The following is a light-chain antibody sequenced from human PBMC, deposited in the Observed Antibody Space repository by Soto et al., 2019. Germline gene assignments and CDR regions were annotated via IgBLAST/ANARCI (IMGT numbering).Light chain of an antibody. CDR2: GNS. V-gene: IGLV1-40*01. CDR3: QSYGSSLSGFV. J-gene: IGLJ1*01. CDR1: SSNIGAGYD. Sequence: QSVLTQPPSVSGAPGQRVTISCTGSSSNIGAGYDVHWYQHLPRTAPKLLIYGNSNRPSGVPDRFSGSKSGTSASLAITGLQAEDEADYYCQSYGSSLSGFVFGTGTKLTVL.